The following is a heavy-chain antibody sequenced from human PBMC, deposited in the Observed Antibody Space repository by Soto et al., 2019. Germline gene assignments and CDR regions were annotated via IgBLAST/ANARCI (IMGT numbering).Heavy chain of an antibody. CDR2: IYYSGST. D-gene: IGHD6-13*01. CDR1: GGTISSWY. J-gene: IGHJ4*02. CDR3: ARHKGSSSWYPFDY. V-gene: IGHV4-59*01. Sequence: SETLSLTCTVSGGTISSWYWSWIRQPPGKGLEWIGYIYYSGSTNYNPSLKSRVTISVDTSKNQFSLKLTSVTAADTAVYYCARHKGSSSWYPFDYWGQGALVTVSS.